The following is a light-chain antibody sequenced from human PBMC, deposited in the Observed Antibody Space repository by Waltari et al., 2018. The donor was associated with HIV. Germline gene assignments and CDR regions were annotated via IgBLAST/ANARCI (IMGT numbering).Light chain of an antibody. CDR2: SNN. V-gene: IGLV1-44*01. CDR3: ATWDDSLSWV. J-gene: IGLJ3*02. CDR1: SSNIGSNT. Sequence: QSVLTQPPSASGTPGRRVTISCSGSSSNIGSNTVNWYQQLPETAPTLLIYSNNQRPSAVPDRFSGSKSGTSASLAISGLQSEDEAEYYCATWDDSLSWVFGGGTKLTVL.